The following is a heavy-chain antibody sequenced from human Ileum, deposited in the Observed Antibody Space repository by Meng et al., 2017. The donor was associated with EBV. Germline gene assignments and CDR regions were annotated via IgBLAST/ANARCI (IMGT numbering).Heavy chain of an antibody. Sequence: HRQLQESGPGLVKPSETLSPTCTASGGSISSSSSYWAWIRQPPGEGLEWIGSVVYSGTTYYTSSLKSRVSISVDTSKNQFSLKLSSVTAADTAVYYCARHHHSPTFDYWGQGTLVTVSS. D-gene: IGHD1-14*01. CDR2: VVYSGTT. V-gene: IGHV4-39*01. CDR1: GGSISSSSSY. CDR3: ARHHHSPTFDY. J-gene: IGHJ4*02.